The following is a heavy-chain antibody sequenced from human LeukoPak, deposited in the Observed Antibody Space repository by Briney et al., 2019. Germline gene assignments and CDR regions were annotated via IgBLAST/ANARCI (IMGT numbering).Heavy chain of an antibody. Sequence: PSETLSLTCTVSGGSINSFYWSWIRQPPGKGLEWIGYIYHSGSTYYNPSLKSRVTISVDRSKNQFSLKLSSVTAADTAVYYCARAADDFWSGFYYWGQGTLVTVSS. CDR2: IYHSGST. CDR3: ARAADDFWSGFYY. D-gene: IGHD3-3*01. V-gene: IGHV4-59*12. J-gene: IGHJ4*02. CDR1: GGSINSFY.